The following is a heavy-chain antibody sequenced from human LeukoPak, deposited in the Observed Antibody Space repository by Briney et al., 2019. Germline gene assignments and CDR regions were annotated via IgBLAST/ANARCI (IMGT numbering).Heavy chain of an antibody. CDR1: GFTFSDYY. CDR3: ARVSTSTTLYFQH. Sequence: GGSLRLSCAASGFTFSDYYMSWIRQAPGKGLEWVSYISSSGSTIYYADSVKGRFTISRDNAKNSLYLQMNSLRAEDTAVYYCARVSTSTTLYFQHWGQGTLVTVSS. V-gene: IGHV3-11*01. J-gene: IGHJ1*01. CDR2: ISSSGSTI. D-gene: IGHD4-17*01.